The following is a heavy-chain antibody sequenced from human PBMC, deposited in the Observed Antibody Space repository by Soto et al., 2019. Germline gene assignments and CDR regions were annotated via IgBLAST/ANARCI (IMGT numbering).Heavy chain of an antibody. J-gene: IGHJ3*02. CDR1: GYTFTGYY. CDR3: ARGDPPGGGAFDI. Sequence: ASVKVSCKASGYTFTGYYMHWVRQAPGQGLEWMGWINPNSGGTNYAQKFQGRVTMTRDTSISTAYMELSRLRPDDTAVYYCARGDPPGGGAFDIWGQGTMVTVSS. D-gene: IGHD3-10*01. V-gene: IGHV1-2*02. CDR2: INPNSGGT.